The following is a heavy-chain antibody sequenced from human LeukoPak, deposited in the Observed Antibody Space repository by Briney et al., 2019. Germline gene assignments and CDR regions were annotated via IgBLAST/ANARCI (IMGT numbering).Heavy chain of an antibody. V-gene: IGHV1-8*01. Sequence: ASVKVSCKASGYTFTSYDINWVRQATGQGLEWMGWMIPNSGNTGYAQKFQGRVTMTRNTSISTAYMELSSLRSEDTAVYYCARGPRITMVRGVMKRDYYGMDVWGQGTTVTVSS. CDR2: MIPNSGNT. J-gene: IGHJ6*02. CDR1: GYTFTSYD. CDR3: ARGPRITMVRGVMKRDYYGMDV. D-gene: IGHD3-10*01.